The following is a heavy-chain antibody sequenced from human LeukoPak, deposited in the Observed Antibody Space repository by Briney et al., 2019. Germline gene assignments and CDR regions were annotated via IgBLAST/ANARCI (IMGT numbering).Heavy chain of an antibody. CDR2: IYTNGGP. D-gene: IGHD5-12*01. J-gene: IGHJ4*02. CDR3: ARELAGYGKLDY. V-gene: IGHV4-61*02. CDR1: GGSISSGSYF. Sequence: ASQILSLTCTVSGGSISSGSYFWSWIRQPAGKGLEWIGRIYTNGGPSYNPSLKSRITISPDTSKNQFSLKLSSVTAADTAVYYCARELAGYGKLDYWGQGILVTVSS.